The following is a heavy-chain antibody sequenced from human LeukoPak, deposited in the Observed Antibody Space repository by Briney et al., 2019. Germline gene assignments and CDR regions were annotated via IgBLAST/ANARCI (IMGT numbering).Heavy chain of an antibody. V-gene: IGHV3-23*01. CDR1: GFTFSYYG. CDR3: AKIQSDTALGRYFDY. CDR2: FSAGGGRT. D-gene: IGHD5-18*01. Sequence: GRSLRLSCAASGFTFSYYGMHWVRQAPGKGLEWVSAFSAGGGRTYYADSVRGRFTISRDNSKNMLYLQMNSLRAEDTAVYFCAKIQSDTALGRYFDYWGQGTLVTVSS. J-gene: IGHJ4*02.